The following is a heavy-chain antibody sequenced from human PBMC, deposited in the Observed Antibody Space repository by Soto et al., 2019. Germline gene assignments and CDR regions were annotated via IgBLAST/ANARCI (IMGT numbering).Heavy chain of an antibody. CDR1: GYTSTRHC. CDR3: ARLRLEMGDYDALDV. Sequence: ASVKVACKTSGYTSTRHCMHWVRQAPGQGLEWMGIIHPDDYTKSYAQMFEGRVTLTRETSTSTVGMELTSLRAEDTTVYYCARLRLEMGDYDALDVWRRGSTVTVSS. J-gene: IGHJ6*02. CDR2: IHPDDYTK. V-gene: IGHV1-46*01. D-gene: IGHD2-8*01.